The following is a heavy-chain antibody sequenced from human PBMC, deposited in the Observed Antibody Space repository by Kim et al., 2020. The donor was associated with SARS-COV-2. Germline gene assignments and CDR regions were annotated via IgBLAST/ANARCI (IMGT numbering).Heavy chain of an antibody. Sequence: SETLSLTCAVYGGSFSGYYWSWIRQPPGKGLEWIGEINHSGSTNYNPSLKSRVTISVDTSKNQFSLKLSSVTAADTAVYYCARAPARLSIRPVDYWGQGTLAT. V-gene: IGHV4-34*01. CDR1: GGSFSGYY. J-gene: IGHJ4*02. CDR2: INHSGST. CDR3: ARAPARLSIRPVDY. D-gene: IGHD3-16*01.